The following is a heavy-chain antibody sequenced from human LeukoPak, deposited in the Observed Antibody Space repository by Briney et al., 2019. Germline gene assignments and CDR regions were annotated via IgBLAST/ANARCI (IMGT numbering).Heavy chain of an antibody. V-gene: IGHV3-66*01. CDR1: GFTVTSDY. CDR3: VRGGSGWFLYDY. D-gene: IGHD6-19*01. J-gene: IGHJ4*02. Sequence: PGGSLRLSCTAYGFTVTSDYMTLVRQAPGKGLEWVSVIHSSGNAYYADSVKGRFTISRDISQNTLHLLMNSLRAEDTATYYCVRGGSGWFLYDYWGQGTLVTVSS. CDR2: IHSSGNA.